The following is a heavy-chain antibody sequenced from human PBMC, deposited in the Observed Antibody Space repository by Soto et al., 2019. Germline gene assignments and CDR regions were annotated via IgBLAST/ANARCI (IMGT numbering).Heavy chain of an antibody. D-gene: IGHD1-26*01. V-gene: IGHV3-23*01. Sequence: EVQLLESGGGLVQPGGSLRLSCAASGFTFNTYSMAWVRQAPGKGLAWISGLSGGGANTFYADSVRGRFTISVDHSRNTVYLKRNSLRDEDTAVYYCARWDGYCDEWGQGTLVNVSS. CDR3: ARWDGYCDE. CDR1: GFTFNTYS. J-gene: IGHJ4*02. CDR2: LSGGGANT.